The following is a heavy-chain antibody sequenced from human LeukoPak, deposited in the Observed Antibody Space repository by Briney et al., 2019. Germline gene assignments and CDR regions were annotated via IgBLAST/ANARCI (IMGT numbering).Heavy chain of an antibody. J-gene: IGHJ5*02. V-gene: IGHV3-21*01. CDR2: ISSSSSYI. CDR3: AKERRYYDAKWFDP. CDR1: GFTVSSNY. D-gene: IGHD3-22*01. Sequence: PGGSLRLSCAASGFTVSSNYMSWVRQAPGKGLEWVSSISSSSSYIYYADSVKGRFTISRDNAKNSLYLQMNSLRAEDTAVYYCAKERRYYDAKWFDPWGQGTLVTVSS.